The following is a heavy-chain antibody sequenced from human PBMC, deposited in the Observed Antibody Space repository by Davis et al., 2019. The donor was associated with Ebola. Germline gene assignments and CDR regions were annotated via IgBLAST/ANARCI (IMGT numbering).Heavy chain of an antibody. CDR1: GYTFTGYY. V-gene: IGHV1-2*04. CDR3: ARDPGYCSSISGYGYGIDV. CDR2: INPNSGGT. Sequence: ASVKVSCKASGYTFTGYYMHWVRQAPGQGLEWMGWINPNSGGTNYAQKFQGWVTMTRDTSISTAYMELSRLRSDDTAVYYCARDPGYCSSISGYGYGIDVWGQGTTVTVSS. D-gene: IGHD2-2*01. J-gene: IGHJ6*02.